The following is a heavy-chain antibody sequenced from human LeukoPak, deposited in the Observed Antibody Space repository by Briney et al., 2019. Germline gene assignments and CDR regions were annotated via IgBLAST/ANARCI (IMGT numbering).Heavy chain of an antibody. V-gene: IGHV3-11*01. J-gene: IGHJ4*02. D-gene: IGHD2-15*01. CDR3: ARDGSLFDY. Sequence: XXXPXXGXEVVSYISSSGSTIYYADSVKDRFTISRDNAKSSLYLQMNSLRAEDTAVYYCARDGSLFDYWGQGTLVTVSS. CDR2: ISSSGSTI.